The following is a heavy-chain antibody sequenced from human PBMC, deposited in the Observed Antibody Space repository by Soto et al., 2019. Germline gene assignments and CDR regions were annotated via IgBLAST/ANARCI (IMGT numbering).Heavy chain of an antibody. CDR2: IWYDGSNK. D-gene: IGHD3-10*01. Sequence: GGSLRLSCAASGFTFSSYGMHWVRQAPGKGLEWVAVIWYDGSNKYYADSVKGRFTISRDNSKNTLYLQMNSLRAEDTAVYYCARDGDEAGSGSYSIDYWGQGTLVTVSS. CDR1: GFTFSSYG. CDR3: ARDGDEAGSGSYSIDY. J-gene: IGHJ4*02. V-gene: IGHV3-33*01.